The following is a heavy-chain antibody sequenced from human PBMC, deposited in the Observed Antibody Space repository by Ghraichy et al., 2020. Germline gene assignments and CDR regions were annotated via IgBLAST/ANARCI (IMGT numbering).Heavy chain of an antibody. CDR3: ARATGEWLLENWFDP. V-gene: IGHV4-59*01. D-gene: IGHD3-3*01. CDR1: GGSISSYY. Sequence: SETLSLTCTVSGGSISSYYWSWIRQPPGKGLEWIGYIYYSGSTNYNPSLKSRVTISVDTSKNQFSLKLSSVTAADTAVYYCARATGEWLLENWFDPWGQGTLFTVSS. CDR2: IYYSGST. J-gene: IGHJ5*02.